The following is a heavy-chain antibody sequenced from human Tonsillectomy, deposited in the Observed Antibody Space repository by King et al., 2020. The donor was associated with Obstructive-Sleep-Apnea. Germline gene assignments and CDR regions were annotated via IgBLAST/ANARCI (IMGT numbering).Heavy chain of an antibody. V-gene: IGHV3-23*04. CDR1: GFTFSSYA. CDR3: AKDSETYYYDSSGYHGYFQH. Sequence: VQLVESGGGLVQPGGSLRLSCAASGFTFSSYAMSWVRQAPGKGLEWVSAISGSGGSTYYADSVKGRFTISRDNSQNTLYLQMNSLRAEDTAVYYCAKDSETYYYDSSGYHGYFQHWGQGTLVTVSS. J-gene: IGHJ1*01. CDR2: ISGSGGST. D-gene: IGHD3-22*01.